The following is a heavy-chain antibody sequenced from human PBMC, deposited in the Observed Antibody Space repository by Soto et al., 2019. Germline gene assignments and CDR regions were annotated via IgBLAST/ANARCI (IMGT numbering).Heavy chain of an antibody. CDR1: GGSISSGDYY. D-gene: IGHD3-22*01. J-gene: IGHJ5*02. CDR2: IYYSGST. CDR3: ARGTITYYYDSSGSPNPPDGWFDP. V-gene: IGHV4-30-4*01. Sequence: SETLSLTCTVSGGSISSGDYYWSWIRQPPGKGLEWIGYIYYSGSTYYNPSLKSRVTISVDTSKNQFSLKLSSVTAADTAVYYCARGTITYYYDSSGSPNPPDGWFDPWGQGTLVTVSS.